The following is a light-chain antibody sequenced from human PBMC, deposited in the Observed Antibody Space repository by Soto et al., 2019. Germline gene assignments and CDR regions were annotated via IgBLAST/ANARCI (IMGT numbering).Light chain of an antibody. CDR1: QNINTY. J-gene: IGKJ4*01. CDR3: QQSASSPRT. Sequence: DVQMTQSPSSLSASVGDRVTITCRASQNINTYLNWYQQKPGKAPKFLISAASSLQTGVPSRFSGSGSGTDFTLTISSLQPEDFATYYCQQSASSPRTFGGGTKVGIK. V-gene: IGKV1-39*01. CDR2: AAS.